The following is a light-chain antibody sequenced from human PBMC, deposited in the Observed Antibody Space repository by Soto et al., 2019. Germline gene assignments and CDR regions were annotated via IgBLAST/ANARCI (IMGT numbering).Light chain of an antibody. CDR3: QQYDHLPIT. J-gene: IGKJ5*01. V-gene: IGKV3-20*01. CDR1: QSVGNSY. Sequence: EVVLTQSPGTLSLSPGEKATLSCWASQSVGNSYVAWYQQKPGQPPKLLIYGASSRATGIPDRFSGSESGADFILTISRLEPEDFATYHCQQYDHLPITFGQGTRLGL. CDR2: GAS.